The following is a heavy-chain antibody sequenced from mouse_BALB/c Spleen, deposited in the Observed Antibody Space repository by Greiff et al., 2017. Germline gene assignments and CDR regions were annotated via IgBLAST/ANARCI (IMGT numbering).Heavy chain of an antibody. CDR2: ISTYYGDA. V-gene: IGHV1S137*01. Sequence: VKLQQSGAELVRPGVSVKISCKGSGYTFTDYAMHWVKQSHAKSLEWIGVISTYYGDASYNQKFKGKATMTVDKSSSTAYMELARLTSEDSAIYYCARSYYGSSFYYAMDYWGQGTSVTVSS. CDR1: GYTFTDYA. D-gene: IGHD1-1*01. CDR3: ARSYYGSSFYYAMDY. J-gene: IGHJ4*01.